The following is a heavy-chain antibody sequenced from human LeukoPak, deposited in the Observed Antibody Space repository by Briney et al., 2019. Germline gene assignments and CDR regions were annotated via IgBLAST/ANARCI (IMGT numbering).Heavy chain of an antibody. CDR1: GSISSYY. J-gene: IGHJ3*02. V-gene: IGHV4-4*09. CDR3: ARQKCTSTSCLTKNAFDI. CDR2: IYTSGST. Sequence: SETLSLTCTVSGSISSYYWSWIRQPPGKGLEWIGYIYTSGSTNHNPSLKSRVTISVDTSKTQFSLDLSSVTAADTAVYYCARQKCTSTSCLTKNAFDIWGQGTMVTVSS. D-gene: IGHD2-2*01.